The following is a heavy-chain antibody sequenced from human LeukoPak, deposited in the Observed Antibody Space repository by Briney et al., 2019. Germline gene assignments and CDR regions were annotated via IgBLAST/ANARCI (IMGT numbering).Heavy chain of an antibody. D-gene: IGHD2-8*01. V-gene: IGHV3-30-3*01. Sequence: GRSLRLSCAASGFTFSAYAMHWVRQAPGKGLEWVTVVSYDGTDEYYADSVKGRFSISRDNSKNTVYLHMNSLKTEDTAVYYCTRSNGELVRWLDPWGQGTLVTVSS. CDR3: TRSNGELVRWLDP. J-gene: IGHJ5*02. CDR1: GFTFSAYA. CDR2: VSYDGTDE.